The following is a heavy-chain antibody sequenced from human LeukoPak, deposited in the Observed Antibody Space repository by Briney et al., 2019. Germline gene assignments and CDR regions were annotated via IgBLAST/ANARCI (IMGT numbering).Heavy chain of an antibody. Sequence: SETLSLTCTVSGGSISSSSYSWGWIRQPPGKGLEWIGSIYYSGSTYYNPSLKSRVTISVDTSKNQFSLKLSSVTAADTAVYYCAGQSYYYDSSGYYFRVIDYWGQGTLVTVSP. J-gene: IGHJ4*02. V-gene: IGHV4-39*01. CDR3: AGQSYYYDSSGYYFRVIDY. CDR2: IYYSGST. CDR1: GGSISSSSYS. D-gene: IGHD3-22*01.